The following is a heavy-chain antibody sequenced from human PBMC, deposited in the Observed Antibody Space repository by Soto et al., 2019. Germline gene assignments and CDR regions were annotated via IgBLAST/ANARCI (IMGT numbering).Heavy chain of an antibody. V-gene: IGHV1-8*01. Sequence: ASVKVSCKASGYTFTSYDINWVRQATGQGPEWMGWMSPNTGTIDYAQKFQGRVTMTRNTSTSTAYMTLSSLRSEDTAVYYCARDRPGIKTYEDFDIWGQGTTVTVSS. D-gene: IGHD1-20*01. CDR2: MSPNTGTI. CDR3: ARDRPGIKTYEDFDI. CDR1: GYTFTSYD. J-gene: IGHJ3*02.